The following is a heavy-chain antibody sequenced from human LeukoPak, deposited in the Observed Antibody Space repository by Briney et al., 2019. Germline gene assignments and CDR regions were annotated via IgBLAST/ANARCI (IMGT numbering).Heavy chain of an antibody. V-gene: IGHV1-46*01. D-gene: IGHD2-15*01. J-gene: IGHJ4*02. CDR2: INPSGGST. CDR1: GYTFTSYY. Sequence: ASVKVSCKASGYTFTSYYMHWVRQAPGQGLEWMGIINPSGGSTSYAQKFQGRVTMTRDMSTSTVYMELSSLRSEDTAVYYCARDLYCSGGSCYGEDYWGQGTLVTVSS. CDR3: ARDLYCSGGSCYGEDY.